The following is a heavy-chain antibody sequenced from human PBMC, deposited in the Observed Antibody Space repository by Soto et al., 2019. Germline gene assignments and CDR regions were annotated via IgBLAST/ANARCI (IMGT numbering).Heavy chain of an antibody. CDR1: GGSISSYY. J-gene: IGHJ4*02. D-gene: IGHD2-21*01. CDR3: ARGHKGPRFASRFFGY. V-gene: IGHV4-59*12. Sequence: PSETLSLTCTVSGGSISSYYWSWIRQPPGKGLEWIGYIYYSGSTNYNPSLKSRVTISVDMSKNQFSLKLSSVTAADTAVYYCARGHKGPRFASRFFGYWGQGTLVTVSS. CDR2: IYYSGST.